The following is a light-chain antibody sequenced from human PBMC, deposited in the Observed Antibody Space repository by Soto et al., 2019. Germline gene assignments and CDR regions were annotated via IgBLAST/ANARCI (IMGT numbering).Light chain of an antibody. CDR2: KAS. CDR1: QSISSW. J-gene: IGKJ5*01. V-gene: IGKV1-5*03. Sequence: DIQMTQSPSTLSASVGDRVTITCRASQSISSWLAWYHQKPGKAPKLLIYKASTLESGVPSRFSGRGSGTEFTLTINSLQPDDFATYDCQHYINYPLTFGQGTRLEIK. CDR3: QHYINYPLT.